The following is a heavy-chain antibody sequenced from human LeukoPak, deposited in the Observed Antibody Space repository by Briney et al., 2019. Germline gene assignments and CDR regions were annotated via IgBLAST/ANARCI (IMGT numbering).Heavy chain of an antibody. CDR2: IKPDGNER. CDR1: GFTFNTYW. J-gene: IGHJ3*01. CDR3: ARRQWTAFDF. V-gene: IGHV3-7*01. Sequence: GGSLRLSCAASGFTFNTYWISWVRQAPGKGLQWVANIKPDGNERYYVDYVKGRFTISRDNAGSSLYLQMNSLRVEDTAIYYCARRQWTAFDFWGQGTMVTVSS. D-gene: IGHD6-19*01.